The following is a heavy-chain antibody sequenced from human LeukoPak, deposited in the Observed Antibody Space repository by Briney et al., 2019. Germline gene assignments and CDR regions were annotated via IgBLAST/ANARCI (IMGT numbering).Heavy chain of an antibody. Sequence: SETLSLTCAVSGXSINSYYWSWIRQPPGKGLEWIGHMYYSGGTNYNPSLKSRVTISVDTSKNQFSLKLSSVTAADTAVYYCTRRCKDAYTLYCFDYWGQGTLVTVSS. D-gene: IGHD5-24*01. V-gene: IGHV4-59*01. CDR3: TRRCKDAYTLYCFDY. J-gene: IGHJ4*02. CDR1: GXSINSYY. CDR2: MYYSGGT.